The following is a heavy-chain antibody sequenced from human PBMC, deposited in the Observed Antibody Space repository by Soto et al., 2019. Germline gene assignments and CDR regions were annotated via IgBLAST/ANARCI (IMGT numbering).Heavy chain of an antibody. CDR1: GYTFTNYG. J-gene: IGHJ6*03. CDR3: ARGLQLVGSVYDCMDV. V-gene: IGHV1-18*01. Sequence: QVPLLQSGAEVRKPGASVKVSCNASGYTFTNYGITWVRQAPGQGLGWMGGIGAYNGVTHYTQRLQGKVTMTTDTYTSTAYMELRGLRSYDTAIYDCARGLQLVGSVYDCMDVWGKGTTVTVSS. D-gene: IGHD2-15*01. CDR2: IGAYNGVT.